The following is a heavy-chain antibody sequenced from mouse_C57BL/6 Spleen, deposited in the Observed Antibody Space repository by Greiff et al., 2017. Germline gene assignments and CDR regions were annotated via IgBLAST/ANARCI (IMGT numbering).Heavy chain of an antibody. CDR3: ARGGYDYDYWYFEV. CDR1: GYAFSSSW. J-gene: IGHJ1*03. D-gene: IGHD2-4*01. CDR2: IYPGDGDT. V-gene: IGHV1-82*01. Sequence: QVQLQQSGPELVKPGASVKISCKASGYAFSSSWMNWVKQRPGKGLEWIGRIYPGDGDTNYNGKFKGKATLTADKSSSTDYMQLSSLTSEDSAVYFCARGGYDYDYWYFEVWGTGTTVTVSS.